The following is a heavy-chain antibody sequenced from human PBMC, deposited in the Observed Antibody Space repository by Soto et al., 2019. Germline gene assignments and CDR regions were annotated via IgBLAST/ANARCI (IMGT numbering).Heavy chain of an antibody. Sequence: GGSLRLSCAASGFTFSSQAMSWVRQAPGKGLQWVSTISGSGGSTYYADSVKGRFTISRDNSKNTLYLQMNSLRAEDTAIYYCARRGPGTYFDYWGQGTLVTVSS. CDR3: ARRGPGTYFDY. J-gene: IGHJ4*02. D-gene: IGHD6-13*01. CDR2: ISGSGGST. CDR1: GFTFSSQA. V-gene: IGHV3-23*01.